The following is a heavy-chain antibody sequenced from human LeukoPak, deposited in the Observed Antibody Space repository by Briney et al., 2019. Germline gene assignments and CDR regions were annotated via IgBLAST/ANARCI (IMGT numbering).Heavy chain of an antibody. CDR1: GFTFSSYG. Sequence: PGRSLSPSCAASGFTFSSYGMHWVPKPPGKGLEWVAVISYDGSNKYYADSVKGRFTISRDNSKNTLYLQMNSLRAEDTAVYYCAKDGGYDYLWRGTRDYFDYWGQGTLVTVSS. CDR2: ISYDGSNK. D-gene: IGHD5-12*01. CDR3: AKDGGYDYLWRGTRDYFDY. J-gene: IGHJ4*02. V-gene: IGHV3-30*18.